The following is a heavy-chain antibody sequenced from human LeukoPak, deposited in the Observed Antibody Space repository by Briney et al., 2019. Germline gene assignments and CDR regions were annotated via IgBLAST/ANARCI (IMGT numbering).Heavy chain of an antibody. Sequence: GGSLRLSCAASGFTCSSFWMSWVRQAPGKGLEWVANIKQDGSEKYYVDSVKGRFTISRDNAKNSLYLQMNSLRAEDTAVYYCARDSWGPEYFDYWGQGTLVTVSS. V-gene: IGHV3-7*01. J-gene: IGHJ4*02. D-gene: IGHD1-26*01. CDR1: GFTCSSFW. CDR2: IKQDGSEK. CDR3: ARDSWGPEYFDY.